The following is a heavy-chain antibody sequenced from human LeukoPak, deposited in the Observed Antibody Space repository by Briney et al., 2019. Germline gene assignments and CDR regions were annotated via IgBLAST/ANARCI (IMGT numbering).Heavy chain of an antibody. CDR3: ARGVAVATGYYGMDV. J-gene: IGHJ6*02. Sequence: GGSLRLSCAASGFTFSSYGMHWVRQAPGKGLEWVAVISYDGSNKYYADSVKGRFTISRDNSKNTLYLQMNSLRAEDTAVYYCARGVAVATGYYGMDVWGQGTTVTVSS. CDR2: ISYDGSNK. V-gene: IGHV3-30*03. CDR1: GFTFSSYG. D-gene: IGHD6-19*01.